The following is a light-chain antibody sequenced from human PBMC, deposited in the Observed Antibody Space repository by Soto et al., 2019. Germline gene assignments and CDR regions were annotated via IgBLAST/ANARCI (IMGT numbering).Light chain of an antibody. CDR1: QSVSRW. J-gene: IGKJ5*01. CDR2: DAS. CDR3: QQYSSYSLPT. Sequence: GDSVTITCRASQSVSRWLAWYQQKPGKAPKLLIYDASSLNSGVPSRFSGSQSGTEFTLTITSLLPDDFATYFCQQYSSYSLPTFGGGTRLEIK. V-gene: IGKV1-5*01.